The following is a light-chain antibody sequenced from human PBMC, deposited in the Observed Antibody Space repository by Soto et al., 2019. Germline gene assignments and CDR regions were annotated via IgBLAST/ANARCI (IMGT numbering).Light chain of an antibody. J-gene: IGKJ5*01. V-gene: IGKV3-20*01. CDR1: QSVSSSY. Sequence: EIVLTQSPGTLSLSPGERATLSCRASQSVSSSYLAWYQQQPGQAPRLLIYGASGRATGIPDRFSGSGSGTDFTLTISRLEPEDVAVYYCQQYGSSPPVTFGQGTRLEIK. CDR2: GAS. CDR3: QQYGSSPPVT.